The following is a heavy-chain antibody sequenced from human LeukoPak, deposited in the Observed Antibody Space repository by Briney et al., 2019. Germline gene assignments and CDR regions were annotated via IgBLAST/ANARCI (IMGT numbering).Heavy chain of an antibody. J-gene: IGHJ4*02. D-gene: IGHD2-2*01. CDR2: ISYDGSNK. Sequence: HPGGSLRLSCAASGFTFSSYAMTWVRQAPGKGLEWVAVISYDGSNKYYADSVKGRFTISRDNSKNTLYLQMNSLRAEDTAVYYCAKDRASRYFDYWGQGTLVTVSS. CDR1: GFTFSSYA. CDR3: AKDRASRYFDY. V-gene: IGHV3-30*18.